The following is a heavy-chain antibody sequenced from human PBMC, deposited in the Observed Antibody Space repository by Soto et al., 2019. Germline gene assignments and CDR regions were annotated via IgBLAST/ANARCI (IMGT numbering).Heavy chain of an antibody. J-gene: IGHJ6*02. CDR1: GFAFSRYV. V-gene: IGHV3-30-3*01. D-gene: IGHD3-3*01. CDR3: ARDRGGMTWRYDFWSGYHRRAYYYYYGMDV. CDR2: ISYDGSNK. Sequence: GGFLKVSRASPGFAFSRYVMHWVRQPPGKGMEWVAVISYDGSNKYYADSVKGRFTISRDNSKNTLYLQMNSLRAEDTAVYYCARDRGGMTWRYDFWSGYHRRAYYYYYGMDVWGQGT.